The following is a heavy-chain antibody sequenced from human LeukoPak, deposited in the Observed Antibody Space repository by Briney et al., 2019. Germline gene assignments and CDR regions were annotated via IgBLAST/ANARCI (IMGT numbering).Heavy chain of an antibody. CDR3: TTDTYCSSTSCYVGY. Sequence: GGSLRLSCAASGFTFSDYYMSWIRQAPGKGLEWVSYISSSSSYTNYADSVKGRFTISRDNAKNSLYLQMNSLKTEDTAVYYCTTDTYCSSTSCYVGYWGQGTLVTVSS. J-gene: IGHJ4*02. D-gene: IGHD2-2*01. V-gene: IGHV3-11*03. CDR1: GFTFSDYY. CDR2: ISSSSSYT.